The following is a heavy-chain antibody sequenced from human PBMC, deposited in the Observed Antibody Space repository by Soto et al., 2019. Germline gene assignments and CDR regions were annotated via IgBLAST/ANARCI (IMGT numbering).Heavy chain of an antibody. V-gene: IGHV3-73*01. J-gene: IGHJ3*02. Sequence: GGSLRLSCAASGFTFSGSAMHWVRQASGKGLEWVGRIRSKANSYATAYAASVKGRFTISRDDSKNTAYLQMNSLKTEDTAVYCCTRAPWDSSSSGAFDIWGQGTMVTVSS. D-gene: IGHD6-6*01. CDR2: IRSKANSYAT. CDR3: TRAPWDSSSSGAFDI. CDR1: GFTFSGSA.